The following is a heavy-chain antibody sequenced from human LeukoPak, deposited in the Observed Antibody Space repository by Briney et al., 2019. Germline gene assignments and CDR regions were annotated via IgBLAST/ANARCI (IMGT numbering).Heavy chain of an antibody. V-gene: IGHV1-69*13. D-gene: IGHD2-2*01. Sequence: GASVKVSCKASGGTFSSYAISWVRQAPGQGLEWMGGIIPIFGTANYAQKFQGRVTITADESTSTAYMELSSLRSEDTAVYYCAKDGPNVYCSSTSCRKPYYYYYGMDVWGQGTTVTVSS. CDR2: IIPIFGTA. CDR1: GGTFSSYA. J-gene: IGHJ6*02. CDR3: AKDGPNVYCSSTSCRKPYYYYYGMDV.